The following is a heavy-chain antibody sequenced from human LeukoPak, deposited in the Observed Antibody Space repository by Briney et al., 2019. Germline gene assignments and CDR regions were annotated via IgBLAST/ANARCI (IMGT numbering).Heavy chain of an antibody. CDR1: GGTFSSYA. J-gene: IGHJ5*02. D-gene: IGHD3-9*01. CDR3: AREPSFYDILAGYSNEWWFDP. Sequence: ASVTVSCKASGGTFSSYAISWVRQAPGQGLEWMGGIIPIFGTANYAQKFQGRVTITADKSTSTAYMELSSLRSEDTAVYYCAREPSFYDILAGYSNEWWFDPWGQGTLVTVSS. CDR2: IIPIFGTA. V-gene: IGHV1-69*06.